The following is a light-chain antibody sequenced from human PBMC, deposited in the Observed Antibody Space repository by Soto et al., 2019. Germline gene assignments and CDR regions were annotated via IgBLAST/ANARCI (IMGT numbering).Light chain of an antibody. V-gene: IGLV2-14*01. CDR1: SSDVGGHKY. J-gene: IGLJ2*01. CDR3: CSYTGGTSSVV. CDR2: EVS. Sequence: QSALTQPASVSGSPGQSITISCTGTSSDVGGHKYVSWYQQHPDKAPKVLIFEVSNRPSGISNRFSGSKSGNTASLPISGLQAEDEADYYCCSYTGGTSSVVFGGGTKLTVL.